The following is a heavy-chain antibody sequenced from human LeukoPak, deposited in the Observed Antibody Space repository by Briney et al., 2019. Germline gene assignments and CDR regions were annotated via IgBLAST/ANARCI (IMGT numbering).Heavy chain of an antibody. J-gene: IGHJ4*02. CDR1: GYTLTSYD. Sequence: ASVKVSCKASGYTLTSYDINWVRQATGQGLEWMGWMNPDSSNTGYAQKFQGRVTMTRNTSISTAYMELSSLRSEDTAVYYCAAGFRSGWYSGDYWGQGTLVTVSS. D-gene: IGHD6-19*01. V-gene: IGHV1-8*01. CDR2: MNPDSSNT. CDR3: AAGFRSGWYSGDY.